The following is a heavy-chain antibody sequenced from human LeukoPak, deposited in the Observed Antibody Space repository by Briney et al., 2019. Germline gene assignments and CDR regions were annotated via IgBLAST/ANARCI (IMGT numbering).Heavy chain of an antibody. J-gene: IGHJ4*02. CDR1: GYSISSGYY. CDR2: SYHSGST. V-gene: IGHV4-38-2*01. D-gene: IGHD1-26*01. CDR3: ARGCGIVGATVHPSDY. Sequence: PSETLSLTCAVSGYSISSGYYWGWIRQPPGKRLEWIGRSYHSGSTYYNPPLKSRVSISVDTSKNKFSLKLSSVTAADTAVYYCARGCGIVGATVHPSDYWGQGTLVTVSS.